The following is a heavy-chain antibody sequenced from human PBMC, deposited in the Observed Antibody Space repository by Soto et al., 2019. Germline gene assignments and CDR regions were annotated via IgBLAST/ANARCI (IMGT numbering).Heavy chain of an antibody. Sequence: PSETLSLTCTVSGGSISSGGYYWSWIRQHPGKGLEWIGYIYYSGSTYYNPSLKSRVTISVDTSKNQFSLKLSSVTAADTAVYYCARDSSSPYYYYGMDVWGQGTTVTV. D-gene: IGHD6-6*01. J-gene: IGHJ6*02. CDR3: ARDSSSPYYYYGMDV. CDR2: IYYSGST. CDR1: GGSISSGGYY. V-gene: IGHV4-31*03.